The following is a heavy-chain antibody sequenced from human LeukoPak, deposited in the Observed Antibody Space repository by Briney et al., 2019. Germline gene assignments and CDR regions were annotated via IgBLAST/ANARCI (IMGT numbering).Heavy chain of an antibody. D-gene: IGHD4-11*01. V-gene: IGHV4-30-4*08. Sequence: SETLSLTCTVSGGSISSGDYYWSWIRQPPGKGLEWIGYIYYSGSTYYNPSLKSRVTISVDTSKNQFSLKLSSVTAADTAVYYCAREGPGTDYSNPHVWGQGTTVTVSS. CDR1: GGSISSGDYY. CDR3: AREGPGTDYSNPHV. J-gene: IGHJ6*02. CDR2: IYYSGST.